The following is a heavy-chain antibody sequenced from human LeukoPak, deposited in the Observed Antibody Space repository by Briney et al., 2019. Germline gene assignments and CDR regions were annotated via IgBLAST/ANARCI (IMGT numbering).Heavy chain of an antibody. CDR2: IYYSGST. CDR1: GGSISSSSYY. D-gene: IGHD3-10*01. J-gene: IGHJ4*02. CDR3: ARGLDTMVRGVIMDYFDY. V-gene: IGHV4-31*03. Sequence: PSETLSLTCTVSGGSISSSSYYWGWIRQPPGTGLEWIGYIYYSGSTYYNPSLKSRVTISVDTSKNQFSLKLSSVTAADTAVYYCARGLDTMVRGVIMDYFDYWGQGTLVTVSS.